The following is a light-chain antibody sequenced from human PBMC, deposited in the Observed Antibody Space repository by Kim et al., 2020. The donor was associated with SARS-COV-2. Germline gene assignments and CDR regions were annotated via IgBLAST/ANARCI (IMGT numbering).Light chain of an antibody. CDR3: QQLNSYPWT. CDR2: GAS. CDR1: QGISSY. V-gene: IGKV1-9*01. J-gene: IGKJ1*01. Sequence: ASVGDRVTITCRASQGISSYLAWYQQKPGRAPKLLIYGASALQNEVPTRFSGSGSGTDFTLTISSLQPEEFATYYCQQLNSYPWTFGQGTKVDIK.